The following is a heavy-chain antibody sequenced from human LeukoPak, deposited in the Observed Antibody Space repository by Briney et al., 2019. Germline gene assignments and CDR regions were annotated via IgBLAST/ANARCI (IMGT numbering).Heavy chain of an antibody. CDR2: IYYSGST. Sequence: SETLSLTCTVSGGSISSDYWSWLRQPPGKGLEWIGCIYYSGSTNYNPSLKSRVTMSVDTSKNQFSLKLSSVTAADTAVYYCARLAAGLYYSVMDVWGQGTTVTVSS. CDR3: ARLAAGLYYSVMDV. CDR1: GGSISSDY. J-gene: IGHJ6*02. V-gene: IGHV4-59*08. D-gene: IGHD6-25*01.